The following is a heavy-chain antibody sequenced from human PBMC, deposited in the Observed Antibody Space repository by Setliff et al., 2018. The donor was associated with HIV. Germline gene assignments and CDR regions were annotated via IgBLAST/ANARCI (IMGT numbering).Heavy chain of an antibody. J-gene: IGHJ4*02. CDR3: AKDFHYSTARPVSIDY. CDR2: IYSGDSGGST. V-gene: IGHV3-53*05. CDR1: GFSVSSPY. D-gene: IGHD4-4*01. Sequence: GGSLRLSCAASGFSVSSPYLSWVRQAPGKGLEWVSVIYSGDSGGSTYYADSVKGRFTISRDNSKNTLYLQMNSLRAEDTAVYYCAKDFHYSTARPVSIDYWGQGTLVTVSS.